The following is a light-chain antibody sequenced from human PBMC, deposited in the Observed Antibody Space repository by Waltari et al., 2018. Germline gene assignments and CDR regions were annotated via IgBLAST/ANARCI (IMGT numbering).Light chain of an antibody. V-gene: IGLV3-21*01. Sequence: SYVLTQPPSVAVAPGETARVTFGGNNIESKSVHWYQQKPGQAPVLVISYDSDRPSGIPERFSGSNSGDTATLTISRVEAGDEADYYCQVWDANTDPGVFGTGTEVTVL. J-gene: IGLJ1*01. CDR1: NIESKS. CDR3: QVWDANTDPGV. CDR2: YDS.